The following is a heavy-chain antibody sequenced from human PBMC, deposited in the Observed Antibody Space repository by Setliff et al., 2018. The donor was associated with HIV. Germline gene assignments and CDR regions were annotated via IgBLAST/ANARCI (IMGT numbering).Heavy chain of an antibody. CDR2: INPNSGGS. V-gene: IGHV1-18*01. CDR3: ARGLTAANYQNYYYMDV. CDR1: GYTFTSYG. Sequence: ASVKVSCKASGYTFTSYGISWVRQAPGQGLEWMGWINPNSGGSNYAQKFQGRVTMTEDTATETAYMELSSLRSEDTAVYYCARGLTAANYQNYYYMDVWGKGTTVTVSS. J-gene: IGHJ6*03. D-gene: IGHD2-2*01.